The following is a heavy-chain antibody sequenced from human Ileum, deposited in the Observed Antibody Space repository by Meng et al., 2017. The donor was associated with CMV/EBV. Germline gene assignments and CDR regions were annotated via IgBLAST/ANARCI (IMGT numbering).Heavy chain of an antibody. Sequence: SVKVSCKASGCTFSSYAISWVRQAPGQGLEWMGGIIPIFGTANYAQKFQGRVTITTDESTSTAYMELSSLRSEDTAVYYCARQYGISSWLTINWFDPWGQGTLVTVSS. CDR2: IIPIFGTA. D-gene: IGHD6-6*01. CDR1: GCTFSSYA. J-gene: IGHJ5*02. V-gene: IGHV1-69*05. CDR3: ARQYGISSWLTINWFDP.